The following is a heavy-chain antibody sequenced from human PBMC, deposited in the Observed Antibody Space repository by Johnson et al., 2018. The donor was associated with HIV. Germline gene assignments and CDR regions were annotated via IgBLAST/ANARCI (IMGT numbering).Heavy chain of an antibody. V-gene: IGHV3-20*04. CDR1: GFTFSSYG. CDR2: INWNGRRT. J-gene: IGHJ3*02. D-gene: IGHD1-26*01. Sequence: VQLVESGGGVVQPGRSLRLSCAASGFTFSSYGMNWVRQASGKGLEWVCGINWNGRRTGYADSVKGRFTISRDNAKNSLYLQMNSLRAEDTAVYYCARFPPGGNYYFDIWGQGTMVTVSS. CDR3: ARFPPGGNYYFDI.